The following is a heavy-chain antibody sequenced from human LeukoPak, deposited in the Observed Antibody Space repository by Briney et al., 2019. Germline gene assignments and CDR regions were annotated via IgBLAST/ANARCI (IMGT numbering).Heavy chain of an antibody. CDR3: AKDRLYFGNDFGDY. D-gene: IGHD3-9*01. CDR1: GFTFSHFW. Sequence: PGGSLRLSCAASGFTFSHFWMSWVRQAPGKGLEWVSVISNGGDHTYYADSVKGRFAISRDNSKNTLYLQMNSLRTEDTAIYYCAKDRLYFGNDFGDYWGQGTLATVSS. V-gene: IGHV3-23*01. CDR2: ISNGGDHT. J-gene: IGHJ4*02.